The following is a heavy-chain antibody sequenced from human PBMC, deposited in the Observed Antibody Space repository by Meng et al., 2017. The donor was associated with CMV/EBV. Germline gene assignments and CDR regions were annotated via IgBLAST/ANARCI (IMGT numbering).Heavy chain of an antibody. J-gene: IGHJ6*02. CDR3: ARDFALWYYYGMDV. V-gene: IGHV3-48*04. CDR1: GFTFSSYS. Sequence: GESLKISCAASGFTFSSYSMNWVRQAPGKGLEWVSYISSSSSTIYYADSVRGRFTISRDNAKNSLYLQMNSLRAEDTALYYCARDFALWYYYGMDVWGQGTTVTVSS. D-gene: IGHD3-16*01. CDR2: ISSSSSTI.